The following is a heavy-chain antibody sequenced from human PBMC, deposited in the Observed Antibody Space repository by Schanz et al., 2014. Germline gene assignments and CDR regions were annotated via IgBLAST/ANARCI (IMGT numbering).Heavy chain of an antibody. V-gene: IGHV3-23*04. CDR1: GFTFSSYA. Sequence: EVHLVESGGGLVQPGGSLRLSCAASGFTFSSYAMSWVRQAPGKGLEWVSAISGSGGSTYYADSVKGRFTMYRDNAKNSVFLQMNSLRAEDAAVYYCLAPDYGMDVWGQGTTVTVSS. J-gene: IGHJ6*02. CDR2: ISGSGGST. CDR3: LAPDYGMDV.